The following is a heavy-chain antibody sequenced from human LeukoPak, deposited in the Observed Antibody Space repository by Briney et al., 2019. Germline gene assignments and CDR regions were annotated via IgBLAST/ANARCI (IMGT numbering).Heavy chain of an antibody. D-gene: IGHD3-22*01. CDR3: ARGRAYYYDSSGYCSFDY. CDR1: GFTFSSYS. Sequence: GGSLRLSCAASGFTFSSYSMNWVRQAPGKGLVWVSRINSDGSSTSYADSVKGRFTISRDNAKNTLYLQMNSLTAEDTALYYCARGRAYYYDSSGYCSFDYWGQGTLVTVSS. V-gene: IGHV3-74*01. CDR2: INSDGSST. J-gene: IGHJ4*02.